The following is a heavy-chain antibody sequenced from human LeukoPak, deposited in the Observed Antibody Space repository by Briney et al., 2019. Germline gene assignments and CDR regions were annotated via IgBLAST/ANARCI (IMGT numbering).Heavy chain of an antibody. Sequence: SETLSLTCTVSGDSISRSTYYWAWIRQPPGKGLEWIGSVYYGRSPHFNPSLESRATISVDTSKNHFPLKMSSVTAADTAVYYCARSSGTGTFSYWGQGTLVTVSS. J-gene: IGHJ4*02. CDR3: ARSSGTGTFSY. CDR2: VYYGRSP. V-gene: IGHV4-39*02. D-gene: IGHD6-25*01. CDR1: GDSISRSTYY.